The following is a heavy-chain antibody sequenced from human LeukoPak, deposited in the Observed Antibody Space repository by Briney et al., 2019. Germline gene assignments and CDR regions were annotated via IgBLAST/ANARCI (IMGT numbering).Heavy chain of an antibody. D-gene: IGHD3-22*01. J-gene: IGHJ4*02. CDR1: GGSFSGYY. CDR3: ASPSSDSSGYYYYFDY. CDR2: INHSGST. Sequence: NPSETLSLTCAVYGGSFSGYYWSWIRQPPGKGLEWIGEINHSGSTNYNPSLKSRVTISVDTSKNQFSLKLSSVTAADTAVYYCASPSSDSSGYYYYFDYWGQGTLVTVSS. V-gene: IGHV4-34*01.